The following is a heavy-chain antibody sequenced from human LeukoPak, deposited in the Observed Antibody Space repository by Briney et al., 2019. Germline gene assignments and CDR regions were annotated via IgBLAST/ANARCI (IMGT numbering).Heavy chain of an antibody. CDR2: IHSGGST. Sequence: SETLSLTCTVSGGSISSGNYYWGWIRQPPGKRLEWIGSIHSGGSTYYIPSVKSRITISADTSKNQFSLKLTSVTAADTAVYYCATIDYGDSRLGMDVWGQGTTVTVSS. V-gene: IGHV4-39*01. J-gene: IGHJ6*02. CDR3: ATIDYGDSRLGMDV. CDR1: GGSISSGNYY. D-gene: IGHD4-17*01.